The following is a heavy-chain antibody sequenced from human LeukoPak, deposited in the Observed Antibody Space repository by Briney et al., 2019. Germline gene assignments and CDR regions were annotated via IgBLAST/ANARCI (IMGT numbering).Heavy chain of an antibody. CDR1: GFTVSSNY. J-gene: IGHJ4*02. Sequence: GGSLRLSCAASGFTVSSNYMSWVRQAPGKGLEWVSVIYSGGSTYYADSVKGRSTISRDNSKNTLYLQMNSLRAEDTAVYYCARCPDILTGYYDYWGQGTLVTVSS. CDR3: ARCPDILTGYYDY. CDR2: IYSGGST. V-gene: IGHV3-53*01. D-gene: IGHD3-9*01.